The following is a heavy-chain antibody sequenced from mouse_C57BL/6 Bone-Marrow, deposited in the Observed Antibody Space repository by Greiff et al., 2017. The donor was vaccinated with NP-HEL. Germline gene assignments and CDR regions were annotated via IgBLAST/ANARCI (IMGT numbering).Heavy chain of an antibody. CDR2: IYPRSGNT. J-gene: IGHJ4*01. CDR1: GYTFTSYG. D-gene: IGHD2-5*01. V-gene: IGHV1-81*01. Sequence: VQLQQSGAELARPGASVKLSCKASGYTFTSYGISWVKQRTGQGLEWIGEIYPRSGNTYYNAKFKGKTTLTPDKSCSTAYMELRSLTSEDSAVYICARKTYYSNYRDYAMDYWGQGTSVTVSS. CDR3: ARKTYYSNYRDYAMDY.